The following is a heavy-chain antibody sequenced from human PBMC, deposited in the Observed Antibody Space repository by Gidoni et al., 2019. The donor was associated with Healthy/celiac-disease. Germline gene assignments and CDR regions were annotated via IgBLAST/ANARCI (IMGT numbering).Heavy chain of an antibody. CDR3: AVAAYSYYYDSSGLTGDYYGMDV. Sequence: QVQLVQSGAEVKKPGASVKVSCKASGYTFTGYYMHWVLQAPGQGHEWMGWINPNSGGTNYAQKFQGWVTMTRDTSISTAYMERSRLRSDDTAVYYCAVAAYSYYYDSSGLTGDYYGMDVWGQGTTVTVSS. D-gene: IGHD3-22*01. V-gene: IGHV1-2*04. J-gene: IGHJ6*02. CDR1: GYTFTGYY. CDR2: INPNSGGT.